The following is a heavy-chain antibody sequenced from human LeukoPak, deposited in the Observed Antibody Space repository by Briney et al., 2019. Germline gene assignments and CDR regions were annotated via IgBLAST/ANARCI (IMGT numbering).Heavy chain of an antibody. D-gene: IGHD2-8*01. CDR1: GYTFTSYA. Sequence: ASVKVSCKASGYTFTSYAMNWVRQAPGQGLEWMGWINTNTGNPTYAQGFTGRFVFSLDTSVSTAYLQISSLKAEDTAVYYCARGDWNGVCYDLDYWGQGTLVTVSS. J-gene: IGHJ4*02. CDR3: ARGDWNGVCYDLDY. V-gene: IGHV7-4-1*02. CDR2: INTNTGNP.